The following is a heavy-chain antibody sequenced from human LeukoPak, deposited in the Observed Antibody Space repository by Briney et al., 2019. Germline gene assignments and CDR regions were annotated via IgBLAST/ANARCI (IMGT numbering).Heavy chain of an antibody. CDR1: GFTLSTYW. CDR3: ARDKVVGATIFDY. J-gene: IGHJ4*02. CDR2: IKQDGSEI. V-gene: IGHV3-7*03. Sequence: GGSLRLSCAASGFTLSTYWMSWVRQAPGKGLEWVANIKQDGSEIYYVDSVKGRFTISRDDAKNSLYLQMNSLRAEDTAVYYCARDKVVGATIFDYWGQGTLVTVSS. D-gene: IGHD1-26*01.